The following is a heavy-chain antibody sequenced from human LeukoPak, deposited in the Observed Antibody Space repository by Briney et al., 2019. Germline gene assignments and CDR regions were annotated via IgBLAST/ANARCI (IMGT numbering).Heavy chain of an antibody. CDR2: IYYSGST. CDR3: ARHLASYSSSSWGADY. J-gene: IGHJ4*02. CDR1: GGSISSSSYY. Sequence: SETLSLTCTVSGGSISSSSYYWGWIRQPPGKGREWIGSIYYSGSTYYKPSLKSRVTISVDTSKNQFSLKLSSVTAADTAVYYCARHLASYSSSSWGADYWGQGTLVTVSS. V-gene: IGHV4-39*01. D-gene: IGHD6-6*01.